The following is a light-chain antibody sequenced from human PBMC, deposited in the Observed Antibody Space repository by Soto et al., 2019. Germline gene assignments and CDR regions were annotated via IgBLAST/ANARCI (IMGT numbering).Light chain of an antibody. Sequence: EIVLTQSPGTLSFSXGERATLCCRDSNSVSSRCLVWYQHKPGQXPRVLXYGASSRANGTPDSFSGSGSATDFTPTISRLEPEDFAVYYGQQYGSSPPTFGQGTKVDIK. CDR3: QQYGSSPPT. CDR2: GAS. J-gene: IGKJ1*01. CDR1: NSVSSRC. V-gene: IGKV3-20*01.